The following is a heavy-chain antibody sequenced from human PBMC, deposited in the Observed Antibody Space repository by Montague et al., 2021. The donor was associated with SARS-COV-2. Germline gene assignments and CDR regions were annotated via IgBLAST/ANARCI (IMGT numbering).Heavy chain of an antibody. CDR2: IYYSGST. CDR1: GGSISSSSNY. D-gene: IGHD2-8*02. V-gene: IGHV4-39*07. CDR3: ARGRWRILVTTYGMDV. J-gene: IGHJ6*02. Sequence: SETLSLTCTVSGGSISSSSNYWSWIRQPPGKGLEWIGYIYYSGSTYYNPSLKSRVTISVDTSKNQFSLKLSSVTAADTAVYYCARGRWRILVTTYGMDVWGQGTTVTVSS.